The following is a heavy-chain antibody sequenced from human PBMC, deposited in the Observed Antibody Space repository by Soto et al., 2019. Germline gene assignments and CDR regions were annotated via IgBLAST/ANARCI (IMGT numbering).Heavy chain of an antibody. Sequence: SSETLSLTCTVSGGSISSYYWSWIRQPPGKGLEWIGYIYYSGSTNYNPSLKSRVTISVDTSKNQFSLKLSSVTAADTAVYYCARERWDFYNWFDPWGQGTLVTVSS. D-gene: IGHD1-26*01. CDR1: GGSISSYY. CDR3: ARERWDFYNWFDP. V-gene: IGHV4-59*01. CDR2: IYYSGST. J-gene: IGHJ5*02.